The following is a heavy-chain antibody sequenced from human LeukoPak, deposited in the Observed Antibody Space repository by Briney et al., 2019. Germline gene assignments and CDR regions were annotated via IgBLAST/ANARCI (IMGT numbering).Heavy chain of an antibody. Sequence: GASVKVSCQGSGYTFTSYSMHWVRQAPGQRLEWMGWINAGNGNTKYSQKFQGRVTITRDTSASTAYMELSSLRSEDTAVYYCARLQEEAFGYWGQGTLVTVSS. V-gene: IGHV1-3*01. CDR1: GYTFTSYS. J-gene: IGHJ4*02. CDR3: ARLQEEAFGY. CDR2: INAGNGNT.